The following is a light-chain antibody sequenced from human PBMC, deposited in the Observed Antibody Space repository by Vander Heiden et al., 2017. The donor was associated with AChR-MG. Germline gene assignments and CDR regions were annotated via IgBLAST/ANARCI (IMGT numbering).Light chain of an antibody. CDR2: GAS. J-gene: IGKJ2*01. CDR1: QGINND. V-gene: IGKV1-8*01. Sequence: AIRMTQSPSSFSASIGDRVTITCRAGQGINNDLAWYRQKAGEAPKLLIYGASTLQSGVPSRFSGSGSGTNFTLTISRLQSEDFATYYCQHEDSYPYNFGQGTKFEI. CDR3: QHEDSYPYN.